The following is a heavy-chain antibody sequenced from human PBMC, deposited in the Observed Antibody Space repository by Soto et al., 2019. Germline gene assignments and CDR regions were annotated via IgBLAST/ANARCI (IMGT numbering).Heavy chain of an antibody. J-gene: IGHJ6*02. CDR1: GGSFSGYY. CDR3: ASIFIAAAAYYYGMDV. D-gene: IGHD6-13*01. CDR2: INHSGST. V-gene: IGHV4-34*01. Sequence: SETLSLTCAVYGGSFSGYYWSWIRQPPGKGLEWIGEINHSGSTNYNPSLKSRVTISVDTSKNQFSLKLSSVTAADTAVYYCASIFIAAAAYYYGMDVWGQGTTVTVSS.